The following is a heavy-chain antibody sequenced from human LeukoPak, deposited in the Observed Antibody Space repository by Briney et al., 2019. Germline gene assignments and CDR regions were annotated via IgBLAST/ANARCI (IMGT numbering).Heavy chain of an antibody. CDR2: IKQDGSEK. CDR3: ARDWKDELEPTGVAFDI. V-gene: IGHV3-7*03. CDR1: GFTFSSYW. Sequence: GGSLRLSCAASGFTFSSYWMSWVRQAPGKGLEWVANIKQDGSEKYYVDSVKGRFTISRDNAKNSLYLQMNSLRAEDTAVYYCARDWKDELEPTGVAFDIWGQGTMVTVSS. D-gene: IGHD1-1*01. J-gene: IGHJ3*02.